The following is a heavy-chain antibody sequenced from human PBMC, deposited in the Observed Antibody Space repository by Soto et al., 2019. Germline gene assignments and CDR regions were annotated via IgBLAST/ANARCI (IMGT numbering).Heavy chain of an antibody. CDR1: GGSISSSSYY. V-gene: IGHV4-39*01. CDR3: ARQAVAGTGWFDP. D-gene: IGHD6-19*01. CDR2: IYYSGST. J-gene: IGHJ5*02. Sequence: SETLSLTCTVSGGSISSSSYYWGWIRQPPGKGLEWIGSIYYSGSTYYNPSLKSRVTISVDTSKNQFSLKLSSVTAADTAVYYWARQAVAGTGWFDPWGQGTLVNVSS.